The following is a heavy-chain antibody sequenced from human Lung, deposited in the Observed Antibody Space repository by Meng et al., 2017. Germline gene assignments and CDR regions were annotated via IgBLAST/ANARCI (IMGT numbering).Heavy chain of an antibody. CDR1: GYTFAAYW. Sequence: QVQLVQFGPEGEKPGASVKLSCKPSGYTFAAYWIHWLRQAPGQGLEWMGRIDPNNDHTQYAQNFQGRVTMTSDTSISTVYMELNGLRSDDTAVYYCARDEDISAAGKLFGDYWGQGTLVTVSS. V-gene: IGHV1-2*06. J-gene: IGHJ4*02. D-gene: IGHD6-13*01. CDR2: IDPNNDHT. CDR3: ARDEDISAAGKLFGDY.